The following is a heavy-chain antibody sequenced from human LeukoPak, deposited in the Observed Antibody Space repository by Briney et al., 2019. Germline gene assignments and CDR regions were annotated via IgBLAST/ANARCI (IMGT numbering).Heavy chain of an antibody. V-gene: IGHV3-33*05. Sequence: GGSLRLSCAASGFTFSSYGMHWVRQAPGKGLEWVAVISYDGSNKYYADSVKGRFTISRDNSKNTLYLQMNSLRAEDTAVYYCAKGYSSGWRAEYFQHWGQGTLVTVSS. CDR2: ISYDGSNK. CDR1: GFTFSSYG. CDR3: AKGYSSGWRAEYFQH. J-gene: IGHJ1*01. D-gene: IGHD6-19*01.